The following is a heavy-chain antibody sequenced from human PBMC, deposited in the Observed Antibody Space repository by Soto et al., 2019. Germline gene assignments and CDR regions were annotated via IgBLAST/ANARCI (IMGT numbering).Heavy chain of an antibody. Sequence: SETLSLTYAVYGGSFRGYYGSWIRQPPGKGLEWIGEINHGGSSNYIPSLKSRVTISVDTSKNQFSLKLSSVTAADTAIYYCARLPHHEYVWGSYGNFDSWGQGTLVTVSS. D-gene: IGHD3-16*01. V-gene: IGHV4-34*01. CDR3: ARLPHHEYVWGSYGNFDS. CDR1: GGSFRGYY. CDR2: INHGGSS. J-gene: IGHJ4*02.